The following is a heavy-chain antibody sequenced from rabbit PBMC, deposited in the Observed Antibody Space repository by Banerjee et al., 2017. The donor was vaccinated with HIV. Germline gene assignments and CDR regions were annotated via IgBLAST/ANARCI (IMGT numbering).Heavy chain of an antibody. J-gene: IGHJ4*01. CDR3: ARDLTSVVGWNFNL. V-gene: IGHV1S45*01. CDR1: GFSFSSGYY. D-gene: IGHD1-1*01. CDR2: IGTGSGST. Sequence: QEQLEESGGGLVKPGASLTLTCKASGFSFSSGYYMYWVRQAPGKGLEWIGCIGTGSGSTWYASWAKGRFTISKTSSTTVTLQMTSLTAADTATYFCARDLTSVVGWNFNLWGPGTLVTVS.